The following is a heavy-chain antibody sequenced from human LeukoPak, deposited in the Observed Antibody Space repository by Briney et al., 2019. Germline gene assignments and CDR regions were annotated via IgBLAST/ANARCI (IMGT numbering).Heavy chain of an antibody. Sequence: PGGSLRLSCVGSGFTFSAYWMGWVRQAPGQGLEYASHMSNDGSYTVYADSVKGRFTISRENAKNTVYLQMNSLRAEDTAVYYCARTHGTLTGTGFDYWGQGTLVTVSS. V-gene: IGHV3-74*01. D-gene: IGHD1-20*01. CDR2: MSNDGSYT. J-gene: IGHJ4*02. CDR1: GFTFSAYW. CDR3: ARTHGTLTGTGFDY.